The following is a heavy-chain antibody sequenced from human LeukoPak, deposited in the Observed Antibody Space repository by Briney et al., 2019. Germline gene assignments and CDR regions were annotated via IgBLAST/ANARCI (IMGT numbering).Heavy chain of an antibody. V-gene: IGHV3-30*02. CDR3: AKYAAAGAYDRHSEIDS. D-gene: IGHD3-22*01. CDR1: GFTFSSYG. CDR2: IRYDGSNK. Sequence: GGSLRLSCAASGFTFSSYGMHWVRQAPGKGLEWVAFIRYDGSNKYYADSVKGRFTISRDNSKNTLYLQMNSLRAEDTAVYYCAKYAAAGAYDRHSEIDSWGQGTLVTVSS. J-gene: IGHJ4*02.